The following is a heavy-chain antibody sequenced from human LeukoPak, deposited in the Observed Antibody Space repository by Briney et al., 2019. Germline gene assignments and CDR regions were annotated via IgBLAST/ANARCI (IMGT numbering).Heavy chain of an antibody. CDR3: ATEQQLLPPTEYFDY. J-gene: IGHJ4*02. CDR2: ISSSSSYI. Sequence: GGSLRLSCAASGFTFSCYSMNWVRQAPGKGLEWVSSISSSSSYIYYADSVKGRFTISRDNAKNSLYLQMNSLRAEDTAVYYCATEQQLLPPTEYFDYWGQGTLVTVSS. CDR1: GFTFSCYS. V-gene: IGHV3-21*01. D-gene: IGHD6-13*01.